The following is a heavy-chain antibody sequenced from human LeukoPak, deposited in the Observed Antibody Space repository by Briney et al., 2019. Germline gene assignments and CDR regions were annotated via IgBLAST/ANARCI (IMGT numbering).Heavy chain of an antibody. CDR2: INSDGSST. Sequence: GGSLRLSCAASGFTFSSYSMNWVRQAPGKGLVWVSRINSDGSSTSYADSVKGRFTISRDNAKNTLYLQMNSLRAEDTAVYYCARQDYGDYYYYMDVWGKGTTVTISS. J-gene: IGHJ6*03. V-gene: IGHV3-74*01. CDR3: ARQDYGDYYYYMDV. D-gene: IGHD4-17*01. CDR1: GFTFSSYS.